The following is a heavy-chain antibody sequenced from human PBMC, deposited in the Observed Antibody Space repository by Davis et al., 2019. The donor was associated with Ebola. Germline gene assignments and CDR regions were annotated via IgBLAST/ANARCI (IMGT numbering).Heavy chain of an antibody. J-gene: IGHJ4*02. V-gene: IGHV1-46*01. CDR2: INPSGGST. CDR3: ARGRGSYFDY. CDR1: GYTFTNYY. Sequence: AASVKVSCKASGYTFTNYYMHWVRQAPGQGLEWMGIINPSGGSTTYPQKFQGRVTMTRDTSTSTIYMELSSLRSEDTAVYYCARGRGSYFDYWGQGTLVTVSS. D-gene: IGHD5-12*01.